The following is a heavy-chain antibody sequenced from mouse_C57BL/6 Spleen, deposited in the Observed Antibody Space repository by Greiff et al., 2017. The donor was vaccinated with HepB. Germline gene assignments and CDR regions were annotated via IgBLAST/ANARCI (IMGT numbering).Heavy chain of an antibody. Sequence: QVQLQQPGAELVRPGSSVKLSCKASGYTFTSYWMHWVKQRPIQGLEWIGNIDPSDSETHYNQKFKDKATLTVDKSSSTAYMQLSSLTSEDSAVYYCARTHYYDSSYRFDYWGQGTTLTVSS. CDR1: GYTFTSYW. J-gene: IGHJ2*01. CDR2: IDPSDSET. CDR3: ARTHYYDSSYRFDY. D-gene: IGHD1-1*01. V-gene: IGHV1-52*01.